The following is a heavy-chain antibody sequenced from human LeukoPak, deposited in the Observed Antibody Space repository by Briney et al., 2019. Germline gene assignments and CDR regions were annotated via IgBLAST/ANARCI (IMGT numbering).Heavy chain of an antibody. CDR1: GGSISSNDYY. CDR2: ILYSGST. J-gene: IGHJ4*02. D-gene: IGHD3-22*01. V-gene: IGHV4-39*01. Sequence: SETLSLTCPVSGGSISSNDYYWGWIRQSPGKGLEWTGNILYSGSTYYTPSLRSRVTMSVDTSKNQFSLKLSSVTAADTAVYYCARVPYYYDGIDYWGQGTLVTVSS. CDR3: ARVPYYYDGIDY.